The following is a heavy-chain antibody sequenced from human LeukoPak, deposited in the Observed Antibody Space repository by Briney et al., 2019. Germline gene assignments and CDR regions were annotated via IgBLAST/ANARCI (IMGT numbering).Heavy chain of an antibody. Sequence: PGGSLRLSCAASGFTFSIYVMHWVRQAPGKGLEWVAFIRYDGTNRYYADSVKGRFTISRDNSKNTLYLQMNSLRAEDTAVYYCAKSTIVGATVDAFDIWGQGTMVTVSS. D-gene: IGHD1-26*01. CDR3: AKSTIVGATVDAFDI. V-gene: IGHV3-30*02. J-gene: IGHJ3*02. CDR2: IRYDGTNR. CDR1: GFTFSIYV.